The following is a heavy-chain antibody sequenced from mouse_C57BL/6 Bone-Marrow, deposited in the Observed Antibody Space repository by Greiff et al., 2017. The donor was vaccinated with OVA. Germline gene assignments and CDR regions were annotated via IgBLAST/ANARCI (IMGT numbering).Heavy chain of an antibody. Sequence: EVQLQESGGGLVQPGGSLKLSCAASGFTFSDYGMAWVRQAPRKGPEWVAFISNLAYSIYYADTVTGRFTISRENAKNTLYLEMSSLRSEDTAMYYCARHPRWLRPDWYFDVWGTGTTVTVSS. J-gene: IGHJ1*03. CDR2: ISNLAYSI. CDR3: ARHPRWLRPDWYFDV. V-gene: IGHV5-15*01. CDR1: GFTFSDYG. D-gene: IGHD2-2*01.